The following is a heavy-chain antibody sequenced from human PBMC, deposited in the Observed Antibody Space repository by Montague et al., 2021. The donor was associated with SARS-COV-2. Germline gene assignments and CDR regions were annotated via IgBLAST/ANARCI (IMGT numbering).Heavy chain of an antibody. V-gene: IGHV4-4*02. CDR1: DVSLSTSTW. J-gene: IGHJ4*02. Sequence: SETLSLTCVVSDVSLSTSTWWSWVRQSPGKGLEWVEEIYLSGFTQYNPSVKSRVSISLDDSRSQLSLRLTSVTAADTAVYFCARGGLGNRGFDYWGQGTLVTVSS. CDR3: ARGGLGNRGFDY. CDR2: IYLSGFT. D-gene: IGHD3/OR15-3a*01.